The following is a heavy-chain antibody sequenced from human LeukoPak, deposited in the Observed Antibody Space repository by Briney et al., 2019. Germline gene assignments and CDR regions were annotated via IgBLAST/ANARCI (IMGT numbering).Heavy chain of an antibody. D-gene: IGHD6-19*01. CDR2: TYPGGSDT. V-gene: IGHV5-51*01. CDR1: GYSFTTYW. Sequence: GESLKISCEGSGYSFTTYWIGWVRQMPGKGLEWMGVTYPGGSDTRYSPSFQGQVTISADKSIYTAYLQWSSLKASDSAMYYCARVAVAGLHDAFDIWGQGTMVTVSS. J-gene: IGHJ3*02. CDR3: ARVAVAGLHDAFDI.